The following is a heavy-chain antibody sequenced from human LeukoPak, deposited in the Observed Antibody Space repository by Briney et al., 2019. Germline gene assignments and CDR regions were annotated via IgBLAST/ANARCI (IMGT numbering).Heavy chain of an antibody. CDR3: AKDPYCSSTRCYAYFDN. V-gene: IGHV3-33*06. J-gene: IGHJ4*02. Sequence: GSLRLSCAASGFTFSSYGMHWVRQAPGKGLEWVAVIWYDGSNKYYADSVKGRFTISRDNSKNTLYLQMNSLRAEDTALYYCAKDPYCSSTRCYAYFDNWGQGTLVTVSS. D-gene: IGHD2-2*01. CDR1: GFTFSSYG. CDR2: IWYDGSNK.